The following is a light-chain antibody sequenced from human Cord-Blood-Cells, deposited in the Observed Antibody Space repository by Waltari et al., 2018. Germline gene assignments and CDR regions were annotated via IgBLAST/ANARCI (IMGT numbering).Light chain of an antibody. V-gene: IGKV4-1*01. J-gene: IGKJ3*01. CDR2: WAS. Sequence: DIVMTQSPDSLAVSLGERATINCKSSQSVLYSSNNKNYLAWYQQKPGQPPKLLIYWASTRKSVVPDRFSGSGSGTDFTLTISSLQAEDVAVYYCQQYYSTPFTFGPGTKVDIK. CDR3: QQYYSTPFT. CDR1: QSVLYSSNNKNY.